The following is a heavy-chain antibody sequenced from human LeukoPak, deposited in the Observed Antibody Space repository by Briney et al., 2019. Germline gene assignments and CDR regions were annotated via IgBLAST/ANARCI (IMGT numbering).Heavy chain of an antibody. V-gene: IGHV3-30*18. CDR3: AKGSYYYDSSGLEYFQH. D-gene: IGHD3-22*01. J-gene: IGHJ1*01. CDR2: ISYDGSNK. Sequence: PGRSLRLSCAASGFTFSSYGMHWVRQAPGKGLEWVAVISYDGSNKYYADSVKGRFTISRDNSKNTPYLQMNSLRAEDTAVYYCAKGSYYYDSSGLEYFQHWGQGTLVTVSS. CDR1: GFTFSSYG.